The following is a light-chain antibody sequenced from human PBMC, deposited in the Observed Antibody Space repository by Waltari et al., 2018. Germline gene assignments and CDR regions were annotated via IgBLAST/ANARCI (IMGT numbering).Light chain of an antibody. CDR1: NSDIGAYSD. Sequence: QTALTQPPSVSKSLGQSVTISCTGTNSDIGAYSDVSWYQQHPGAVPTLLIYDVTKSSPGVSYRFVGSKSGLTASLTNSGLQPDDAAYYYCCSHMSGNTWILGARTRFTVL. V-gene: IGLV2-14*03. CDR2: DVT. CDR3: CSHMSGNTWI. J-gene: IGLJ2*01.